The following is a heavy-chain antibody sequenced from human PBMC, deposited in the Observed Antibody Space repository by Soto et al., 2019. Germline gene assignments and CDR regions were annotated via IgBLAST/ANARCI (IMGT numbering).Heavy chain of an antibody. J-gene: IGHJ6*02. CDR3: ATSKDIVVVVAASYYFGMDV. CDR1: GGTFSSYA. Sequence: QVQLVQSGAEVKKPGSSVKVSCKASGGTFSSYAISWVRQAPGQGLEWMGGIIPIFGTANYAQKFQGRVTITSDESKSTAYMELSSLRSEDTAVYYCATSKDIVVVVAASYYFGMDVWGQGTTVTVSS. V-gene: IGHV1-69*01. D-gene: IGHD2-15*01. CDR2: IIPIFGTA.